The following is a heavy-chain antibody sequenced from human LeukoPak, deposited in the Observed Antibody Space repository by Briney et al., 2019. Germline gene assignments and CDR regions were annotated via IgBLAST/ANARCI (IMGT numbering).Heavy chain of an antibody. Sequence: GGSLRLSCAASGFMFSSYSMNWVRQTPGKGLEWLSYISTSRSSIHYADSVRGRFTVSRDNAKSLLYLQMNSLRAEDTAVYYCAELGITMIGGVWGKGTTVTISS. CDR2: ISTSRSSI. V-gene: IGHV3-48*04. CDR3: AELGITMIGGV. CDR1: GFMFSSYS. D-gene: IGHD3-10*02. J-gene: IGHJ6*04.